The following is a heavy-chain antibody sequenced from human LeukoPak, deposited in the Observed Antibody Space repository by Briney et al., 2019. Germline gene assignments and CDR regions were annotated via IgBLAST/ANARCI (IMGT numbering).Heavy chain of an antibody. CDR3: ARGSGWGTY. CDR2: IKSKTDGGTT. CDR1: GFTFSNAW. Sequence: GGSLRLSCAASGFTFSNAWMSWVRQAPGKGLEWVGRIKSKTDGGTTDYAAPVKGRFTISRDDSKNTLYLQMNSLRAEDTAVYYCARGSGWGTYWGQGTLVTVSS. D-gene: IGHD6-19*01. J-gene: IGHJ4*02. V-gene: IGHV3-15*01.